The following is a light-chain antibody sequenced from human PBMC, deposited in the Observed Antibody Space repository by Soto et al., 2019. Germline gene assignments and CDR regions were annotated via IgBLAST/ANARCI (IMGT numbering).Light chain of an antibody. CDR3: QQSYSTPQNT. J-gene: IGKJ2*01. V-gene: IGKV1-39*01. CDR1: QSIRYY. CDR2: AAS. Sequence: DIPMTQSPSSLSASVGDRVTITCRASQSIRYYLNWYQQKLGKAPKLLIYAASSLQSGVPSRFSGSGSGTDFTLTISSLQPEDFATYYCQQSYSTPQNTFGQGTKLEIK.